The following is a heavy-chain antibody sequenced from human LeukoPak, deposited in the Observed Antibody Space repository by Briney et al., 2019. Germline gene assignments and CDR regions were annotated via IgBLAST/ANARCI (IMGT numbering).Heavy chain of an antibody. V-gene: IGHV1-2*02. D-gene: IGHD1-1*01. J-gene: IGHJ6*02. CDR3: ARGATTLNYYGMDV. CDR1: GYTFTSYY. CDR2: INPNSGGT. Sequence: ASVKVSCKASGYTFTSYYMHWVRQAPGQGLEWMGWINPNSGGTNYAQKFQGRVTMTRDTSISTAYMELSRLRSDDTAVYYCARGATTLNYYGMDVWGQGTTVTVSS.